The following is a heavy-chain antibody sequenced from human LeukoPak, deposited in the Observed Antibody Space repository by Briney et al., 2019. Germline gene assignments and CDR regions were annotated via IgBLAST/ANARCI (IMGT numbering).Heavy chain of an antibody. Sequence: PGPSLRLSCTASGFMFRNYGMHWVRQAPGKGLEWVAVIWYNGNEKYYTGSVEGRFTISRDNSKNTVYLQMNSLRAEDTAVYYCARDEYSFSLRGATIDYWGQGTLVTVSS. V-gene: IGHV3-33*01. CDR2: IWYNGNEK. CDR1: GFMFRNYG. CDR3: ARDEYSFSLRGATIDY. D-gene: IGHD1-26*01. J-gene: IGHJ4*02.